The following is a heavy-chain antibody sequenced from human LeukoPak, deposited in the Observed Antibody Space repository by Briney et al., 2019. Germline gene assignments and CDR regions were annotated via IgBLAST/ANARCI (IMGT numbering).Heavy chain of an antibody. D-gene: IGHD1-7*01. CDR1: GDSIDSSNYY. Sequence: PSETLSLTCIVSGDSIDSSNYYWGWIRQPPGKGLAWIGSIYHSGSTYYNSSLKSRVSISLDMSNNQLALKLISVTAADTAVYYCARGFRNYRRFDYWGQGTLVTVSS. CDR3: ARGFRNYRRFDY. J-gene: IGHJ4*02. V-gene: IGHV4-39*06. CDR2: IYHSGST.